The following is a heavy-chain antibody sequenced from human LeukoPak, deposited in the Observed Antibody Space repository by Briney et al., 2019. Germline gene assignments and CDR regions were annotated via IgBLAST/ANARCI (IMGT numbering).Heavy chain of an antibody. J-gene: IGHJ5*02. CDR3: ARSGCSSTSCYGWFDP. V-gene: IGHV1-18*01. CDR1: CYTFTSYG. CDR2: ISAYNGNT. Sequence: ASVKVSCKASCYTFTSYGISWVRQAPGQGLEWMGWISAYNGNTNYAQKLQGRVTMTTDTSTSTAYMELRSLRSDDTAVYYCARSGCSSTSCYGWFDPWGQGTLVTVSS. D-gene: IGHD2-2*01.